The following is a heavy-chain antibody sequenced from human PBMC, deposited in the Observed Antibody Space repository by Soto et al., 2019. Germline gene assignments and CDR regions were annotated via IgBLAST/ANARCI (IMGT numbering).Heavy chain of an antibody. D-gene: IGHD3-10*01. Sequence: EVQLVESGGGLIQPGGSLRLSCAASGFNFIRKYMIWVRQAPGKGLEWVSILYSGGTTYYADSVKGRFTISRDTSENTLYLQMNSLRAEDTAVYYCARGLYDSGSFYFDSWGQGTLVTVSS. CDR1: GFNFIRKY. CDR3: ARGLYDSGSFYFDS. J-gene: IGHJ4*02. CDR2: LYSGGTT. V-gene: IGHV3-53*01.